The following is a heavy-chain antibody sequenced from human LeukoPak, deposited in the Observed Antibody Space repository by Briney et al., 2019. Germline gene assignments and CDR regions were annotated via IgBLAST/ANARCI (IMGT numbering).Heavy chain of an antibody. CDR1: GYTFTSYY. D-gene: IGHD6-19*01. CDR3: AKDRNGWYDLDY. J-gene: IGHJ4*02. CDR2: INPSGGST. V-gene: IGHV1-46*01. Sequence: ASVKVSCKASGYTFTSYYMHWVRQAPGQGLEWMGIINPSGGSTSYAQKFQGRVTMTRDTSTSTVYMELSSLRSEDTAVYYCAKDRNGWYDLDYWGQGTLVTVSS.